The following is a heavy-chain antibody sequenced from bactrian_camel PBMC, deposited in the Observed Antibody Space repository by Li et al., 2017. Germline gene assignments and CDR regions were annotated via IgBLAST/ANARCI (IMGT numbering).Heavy chain of an antibody. V-gene: IGHV3S1*01. CDR3: ATLSCRRGLSSMTPLHNQ. Sequence: VQLVESGGGSVQPGGSLRLSCAASGYTHSSDCMAWFRQAPGKEREAVATVDTYGNTDYADSVKGRFTISRDTDKKTLYLQMSNLKSEDTGVYFCATLSCRRGLSSMTPLHNQWGQGTQVTVS. J-gene: IGHJ4*01. CDR1: GYTHSSDC. CDR2: VDTYGNT. D-gene: IGHD4*01.